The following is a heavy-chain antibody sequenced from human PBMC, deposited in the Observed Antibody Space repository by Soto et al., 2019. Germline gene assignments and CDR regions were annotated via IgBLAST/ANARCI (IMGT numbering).Heavy chain of an antibody. CDR3: PRLYPRFCSHACYARALDP. V-gene: IGHV5-51*01. CDR1: GYRFATYW. D-gene: IGHD2-15*01. Sequence: GESLKISCKGSGYRFATYWIAWVRQTPGKXLEWMAMIYPGDSDTRYSPSFQGQVSISVDKSINTAYMQWSSLKATDTAMYYCPRLYPRFCSHACYARALDPLRQRTMVIASS. CDR2: IYPGDSDT. J-gene: IGHJ5*02.